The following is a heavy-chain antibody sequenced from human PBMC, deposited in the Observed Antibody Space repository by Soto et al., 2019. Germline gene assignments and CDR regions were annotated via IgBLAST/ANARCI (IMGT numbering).Heavy chain of an antibody. CDR3: ARGADYDSSGIRLNWFDP. CDR2: ISSSSSTI. CDR1: GFTFSSYS. V-gene: IGHV3-48*02. Sequence: EVQLVESGGGLVQPGGSLRLSCAASGFTFSSYSMNWVRQAPGKGLVWVSYISSSSSTIYYADSVKGRFTISRDNAKNSLYLQMNSLRDEDTAVYYCARGADYDSSGIRLNWFDPWGQGTLVTVSS. J-gene: IGHJ5*02. D-gene: IGHD3-22*01.